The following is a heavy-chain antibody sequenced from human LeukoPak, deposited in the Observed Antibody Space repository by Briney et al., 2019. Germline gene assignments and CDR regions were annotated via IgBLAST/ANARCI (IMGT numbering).Heavy chain of an antibody. D-gene: IGHD3-22*01. CDR2: LGGSGGTT. Sequence: GGSLRLSCAASGFTFSSYAMHWVRQAPGKGLEWVAGLGGSGGTTNYADSVKGRFTISRDNRKNTLYLQMNSLRAEDTAVYFCAKRGVVIRVILVGFHKEAYYFDSWGQGALVTVSS. J-gene: IGHJ4*02. V-gene: IGHV3-23*01. CDR3: AKRGVVIRVILVGFHKEAYYFDS. CDR1: GFTFSSYA.